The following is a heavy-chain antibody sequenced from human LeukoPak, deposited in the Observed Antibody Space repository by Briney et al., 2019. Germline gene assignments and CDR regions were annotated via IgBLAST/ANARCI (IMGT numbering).Heavy chain of an antibody. CDR1: GLTFSSHW. D-gene: IGHD4-17*01. CDR2: ITNDGSST. Sequence: GGSLRLSCAASGLTFSSHWMHWVRQAPGKGLVWVSRITNDGSSTTYADSVKGRFTISRDNSKNTLYLQMNSLRAEDTAVYYCARGLTMTTVHDAFDIWGQGTMVTVSS. CDR3: ARGLTMTTVHDAFDI. V-gene: IGHV3-74*01. J-gene: IGHJ3*02.